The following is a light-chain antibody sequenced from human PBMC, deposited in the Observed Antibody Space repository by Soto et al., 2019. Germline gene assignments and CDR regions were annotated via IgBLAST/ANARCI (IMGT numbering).Light chain of an antibody. Sequence: EIVLKQAPAALYLSPGDIANLSCTASQSARSFLAWYQQKPCQAPRLLIYEGFNRATGIPARFSASGSGTDFTLTISSLDPEDFAVYYCHQRNSWPLTFGGGNKREMK. V-gene: IGKV3-11*01. CDR3: HQRNSWPLT. CDR1: QSARSF. J-gene: IGKJ4*01. CDR2: EGF.